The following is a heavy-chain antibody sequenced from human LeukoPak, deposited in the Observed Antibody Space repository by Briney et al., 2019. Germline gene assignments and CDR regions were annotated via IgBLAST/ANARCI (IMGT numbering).Heavy chain of an antibody. D-gene: IGHD1-26*01. CDR2: ISAYNGNT. CDR3: ARDLGIVGATPPLYYMDV. Sequence: ASVKVSCKASGYTFTSYGISWVRQAPGQGLEWMGWISAYNGNTNYAQKLQGRVTMTTDTSTSTAYMELRSLRSDDTAVYYCARDLGIVGATPPLYYMDVWGKGTTVTVSS. V-gene: IGHV1-18*01. J-gene: IGHJ6*03. CDR1: GYTFTSYG.